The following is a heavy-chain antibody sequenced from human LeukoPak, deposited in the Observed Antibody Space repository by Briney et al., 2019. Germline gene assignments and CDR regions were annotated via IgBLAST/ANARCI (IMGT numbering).Heavy chain of an antibody. J-gene: IGHJ4*02. V-gene: IGHV3-30*03. Sequence: GGSLRLSCAASGFTFSSYGMHWVRQAPGKGLEWVAVISYDGSNKYYADSVKGRFTISRDNSKNTLYLQMNSLRAEDTAVYYCARDMLVVAATANALDYWGQGTLVTVSS. D-gene: IGHD2-15*01. CDR3: ARDMLVVAATANALDY. CDR1: GFTFSSYG. CDR2: ISYDGSNK.